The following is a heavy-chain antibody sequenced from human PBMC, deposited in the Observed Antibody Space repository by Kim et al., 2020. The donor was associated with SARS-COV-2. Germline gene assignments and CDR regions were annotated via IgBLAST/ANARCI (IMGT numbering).Heavy chain of an antibody. Sequence: ASVKVSCKVSGYTLTELSMHWVRQAPGKGLEWMGGFDPEDGETIYAQKFQGRVTMTEDTSTDTAYMELSSLRSEDTAVYYCATSPTMVRGVGVSVTPGWGQGTLVTVSS. CDR2: FDPEDGET. D-gene: IGHD3-10*01. V-gene: IGHV1-24*01. J-gene: IGHJ4*02. CDR3: ATSPTMVRGVGVSVTPG. CDR1: GYTLTELS.